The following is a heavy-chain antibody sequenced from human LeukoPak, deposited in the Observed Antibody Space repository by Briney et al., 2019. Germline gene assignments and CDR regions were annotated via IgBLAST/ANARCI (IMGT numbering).Heavy chain of an antibody. J-gene: IGHJ3*02. D-gene: IGHD6-13*01. V-gene: IGHV3-23*01. Sequence: GGSLRLSCAASGFTFSSYAMSWVRQAPGKGLEWVSAISGSGGRTYYADSVKGRFTISRDNSKNTLYLQMNSLRAEDTAVYYCAREGSSWYNAFDIWGQGTMVTVSS. CDR3: AREGSSWYNAFDI. CDR1: GFTFSSYA. CDR2: ISGSGGRT.